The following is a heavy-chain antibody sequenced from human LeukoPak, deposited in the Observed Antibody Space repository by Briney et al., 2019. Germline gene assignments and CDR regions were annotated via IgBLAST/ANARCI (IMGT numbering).Heavy chain of an antibody. CDR1: GFTFSSYA. CDR3: AKDGVTMVRGLPDY. Sequence: GGSLRLSCAASGFTFSSYAMSWVRQAPGKGLEWVSAISGSGGSTYYADSVKGRFTISRDNSKNTLYLQMNSLRAEDTAIYYCAKDGVTMVRGLPDYWGQGILVTVSS. J-gene: IGHJ4*02. V-gene: IGHV3-23*01. CDR2: ISGSGGST. D-gene: IGHD3-10*01.